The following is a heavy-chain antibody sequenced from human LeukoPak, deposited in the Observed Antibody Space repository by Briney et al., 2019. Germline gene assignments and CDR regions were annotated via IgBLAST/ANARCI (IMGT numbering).Heavy chain of an antibody. CDR2: IYYSGST. Sequence: SETLSLTCTVSGGSISSYYWSWIRQPPGKGLEWIGYIYYSGSTNYNPSLKSRVTISVDTSKNQFSLKLSSVTAADTAVYYCARVRRYHGAFDIWGQGTMVTVSS. CDR3: ARVRRYHGAFDI. V-gene: IGHV4-59*08. CDR1: GGSISSYY. D-gene: IGHD1-14*01. J-gene: IGHJ3*02.